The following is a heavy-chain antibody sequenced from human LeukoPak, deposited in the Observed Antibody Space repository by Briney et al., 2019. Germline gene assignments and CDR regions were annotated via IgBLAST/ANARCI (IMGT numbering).Heavy chain of an antibody. CDR3: ARDSAAEDY. J-gene: IGHJ4*02. Sequence: PGGSLRLSCAASGFTVSSNYMTWVRQAPGEGLEWLSVIYSDGSTYYADSVKGRFTISRDNSKNTLYLQMNSLRAEDTAVYYCARDSAAEDYWGQGTLVTVSS. D-gene: IGHD6-13*01. CDR1: GFTVSSNY. CDR2: IYSDGST. V-gene: IGHV3-66*01.